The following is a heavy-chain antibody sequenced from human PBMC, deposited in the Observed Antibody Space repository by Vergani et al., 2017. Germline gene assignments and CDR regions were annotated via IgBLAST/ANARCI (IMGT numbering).Heavy chain of an antibody. CDR2: ISGSGGST. CDR1: GFTFNHYA. V-gene: IGHV3-23*01. J-gene: IGHJ6*03. D-gene: IGHD2-2*01. Sequence: EVQLLESGGDLVQPGGSLRLSCAASGFTFNHYAMNWVRQAPGKGLEWVSGISGSGGSTYYAGSVKGRFTISRDSSKNTLYLQMNSLRAEDTAVYYCARAGEGYCSSTSCKYYYYYYYMDVWGKGTTVTVSS. CDR3: ARAGEGYCSSTSCKYYYYYYYMDV.